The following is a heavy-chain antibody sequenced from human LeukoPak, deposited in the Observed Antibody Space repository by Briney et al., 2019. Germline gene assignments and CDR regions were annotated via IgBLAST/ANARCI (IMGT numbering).Heavy chain of an antibody. D-gene: IGHD6-19*01. CDR3: ARLSSGWYGPTWLGP. CDR2: IYHSGST. Sequence: PSETLSLTCAVSGYSISSGSYCCWIRQPPGKGLEWIGSIYHSGSTYYNPSLKSRVTISVDTSKNQFSLKLSSVTAADTAVYYSARLSSGWYGPTWLGPWGQGTLVTVSS. CDR1: GYSISSGSY. J-gene: IGHJ5*02. V-gene: IGHV4-38-2*01.